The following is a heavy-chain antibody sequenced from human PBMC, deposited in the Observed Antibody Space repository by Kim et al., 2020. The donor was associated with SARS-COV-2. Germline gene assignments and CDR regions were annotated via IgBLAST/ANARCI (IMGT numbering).Heavy chain of an antibody. CDR1: GYTFTSYG. CDR3: ARDQGVTIFGVVTPYGMDV. V-gene: IGHV1-18*04. Sequence: ASVKVSCKASGYTFTSYGISWVRQAPGQGLEWMGWISAYNGNTNYAQKLQGRVTMTTDTSTSTAYMELRSLRSDDTAVYYCARDQGVTIFGVVTPYGMDVWGQGTTVTVSS. CDR2: ISAYNGNT. D-gene: IGHD3-3*01. J-gene: IGHJ6*02.